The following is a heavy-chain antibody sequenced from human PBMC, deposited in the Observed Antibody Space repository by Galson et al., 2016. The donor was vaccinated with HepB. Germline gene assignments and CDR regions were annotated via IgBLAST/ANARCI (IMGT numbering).Heavy chain of an antibody. CDR2: VRASGNGGST. J-gene: IGHJ4*02. Sequence: SLRLSCAASGFTSSNYDMSWVRQAPGKGLQWVSVVRASGNGGSTHYADSVKGRFTISRDTSKNTLYLQMNSLRAEDTAVYYCAILGMYYRDTSDYFTEDFWGQVTLVTVSS. D-gene: IGHD3-22*01. V-gene: IGHV3-23*01. CDR1: GFTSSNYD. CDR3: AILGMYYRDTSDYFTEDF.